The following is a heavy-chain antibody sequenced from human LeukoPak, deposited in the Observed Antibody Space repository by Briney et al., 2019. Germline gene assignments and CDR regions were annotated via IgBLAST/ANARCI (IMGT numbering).Heavy chain of an antibody. CDR1: GYTFTDYY. CDR3: ARDALPSSPYYFDY. Sequence: ASVKVSCKASGYTFTDYYIHWVRQAPGQGLEGMGWINPNSGGTNYAQKFQGRVAMTRDTSISIAYMELSRLRSDDTAVYYCARDALPSSPYYFDYWGQGTLVTVSS. J-gene: IGHJ4*02. D-gene: IGHD1-26*01. V-gene: IGHV1-2*02. CDR2: INPNSGGT.